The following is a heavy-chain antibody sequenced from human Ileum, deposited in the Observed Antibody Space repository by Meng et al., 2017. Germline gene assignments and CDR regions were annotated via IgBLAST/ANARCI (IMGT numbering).Heavy chain of an antibody. V-gene: IGHV4-34*01. CDR2: INHSGST. J-gene: IGHJ5*02. CDR1: GGSFSGYY. CDR3: ARGGPWFDP. Sequence: QGPVQQWGAGLLKPSEPLSRTCAVYGGSFSGYYWSWIRQPPGKGLEWIGEINHSGSTNYNPSLKSRVTISVDTSKNQFSLKLSSVTAADTAVYYCARGGPWFDPWGQGTLVTVSS.